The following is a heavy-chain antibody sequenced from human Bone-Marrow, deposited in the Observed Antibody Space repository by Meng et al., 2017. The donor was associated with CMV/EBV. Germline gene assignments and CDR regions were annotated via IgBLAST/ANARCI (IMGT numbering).Heavy chain of an antibody. CDR2: ISGSGGST. J-gene: IGHJ3*02. CDR1: GFTCSSYA. V-gene: IGHV3-23*01. CDR3: ANHVAYCGGDCLDAFDI. Sequence: GGSLRLSCAASGFTCSSYAMSWVRQAPGKGLEWVSAISGSGGSTYYADSVKGRFTISRDNSKNTLYLQMNSLRAEDTAVYYLANHVAYCGGDCLDAFDIWGQGTMVTVSS. D-gene: IGHD2-21*01.